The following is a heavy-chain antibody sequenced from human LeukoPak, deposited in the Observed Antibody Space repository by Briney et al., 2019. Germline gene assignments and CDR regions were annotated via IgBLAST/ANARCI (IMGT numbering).Heavy chain of an antibody. Sequence: GGSLRLSCVASGFTFSSYGMHWVRQAPGKGLEWVAFIRYDGNNKYYADSVKGRFTISRDNSKNTLYLQMNSLRAEDTAVYYCAKDKSYGSFDYWGQGTLVTVSS. D-gene: IGHD5-18*01. CDR2: IRYDGNNK. CDR1: GFTFSSYG. CDR3: AKDKSYGSFDY. V-gene: IGHV3-30*02. J-gene: IGHJ4*02.